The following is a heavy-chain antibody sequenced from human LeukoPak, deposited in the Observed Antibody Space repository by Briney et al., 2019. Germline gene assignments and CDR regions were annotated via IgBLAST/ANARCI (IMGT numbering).Heavy chain of an antibody. V-gene: IGHV3-11*01. Sequence: GGSLRLSCVASGFTFSDYYMSWIRQAPGKGLEWISYMSTSGRTDYYADSVKGRFTISRDNAKNSLYLQMDSLTAEDTAVYYCARGSYDTHAYLLFQHWGQGTLVTVSS. CDR2: MSTSGRTD. CDR1: GFTFSDYY. D-gene: IGHD3-16*01. J-gene: IGHJ1*01. CDR3: ARGSYDTHAYLLFQH.